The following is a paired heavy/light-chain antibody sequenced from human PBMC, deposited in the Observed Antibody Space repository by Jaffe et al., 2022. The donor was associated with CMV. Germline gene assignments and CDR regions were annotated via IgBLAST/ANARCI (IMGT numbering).Light chain of an antibody. CDR1: SSDVGGYNY. V-gene: IGLV2-8*01. J-gene: IGLJ2*01. Sequence: QSALTQPPSASGSPGQSVTISCTGTSSDVGGYNYVSWYQQHPGKAPKLMIYEVSKRPSGVPDRFSGSKSDNTASLTVSGLQAEDEADYYCNSYAGSNNYVVFGGGTKLTVL. CDR2: EVS. CDR3: NSYAGSNNYVV.
Heavy chain of an antibody. D-gene: IGHD3-10*01. Sequence: QVQLQESGPGLVKPSETLSLTCTVSGGSISTDYWSWIRQPPGKGLEWIGYIDYSGNSKYNPSLESRVTISIDTSKNQFSLKLSSGTAADTAVYYCARPSMGPAFDIWGQGTMVTVSS. V-gene: IGHV4-59*01. J-gene: IGHJ3*02. CDR3: ARPSMGPAFDI. CDR1: GGSISTDY. CDR2: IDYSGNS.